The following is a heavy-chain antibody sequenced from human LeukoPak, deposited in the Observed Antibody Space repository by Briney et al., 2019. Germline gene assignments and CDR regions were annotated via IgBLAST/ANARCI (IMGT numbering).Heavy chain of an antibody. J-gene: IGHJ4*02. CDR3: ATGEAFTGSFDF. V-gene: IGHV1-18*01. D-gene: IGHD3-10*01. CDR2: INPHSGNT. CDR1: GYTFNIFA. Sequence: ASVRLSCKTSGYTFNIFAITWVRQAPGQGLEWMGWINPHSGNTNSAQKVKGRVNLTTDTSTGTAYMHLRSLRSDDTAMYYCATGEAFTGSFDFWGQGTVVAVSS.